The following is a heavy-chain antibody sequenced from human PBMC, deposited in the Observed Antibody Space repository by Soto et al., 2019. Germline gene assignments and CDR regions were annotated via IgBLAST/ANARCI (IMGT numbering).Heavy chain of an antibody. CDR1: GGSVSSGGYY. V-gene: IGHV4-61*08. CDR2: IYYSGST. D-gene: IGHD3-16*01. CDR3: ARAMGDWGTYYYYYGFDV. J-gene: IGHJ6*02. Sequence: PSETLSLTCSVSGGSVSSGGYYWSWIRQHPGKGLEWIGYIYYSGSTNYNPSLKSRVIVSVDTSKNQFSLNLSSVTAADTAVYYCARAMGDWGTYYYYYGFDVWGQGTTVTVSS.